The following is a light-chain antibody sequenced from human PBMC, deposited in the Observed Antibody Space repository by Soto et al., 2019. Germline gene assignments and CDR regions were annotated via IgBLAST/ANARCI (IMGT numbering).Light chain of an antibody. CDR1: RTISSY. Sequence: DIQMTQSPSSLSASVGDRVTITCRASRTISSYLNWYQQKPGNAPKLLIYTAFNLQSGVPSRFSGSGSGTHFTLTISSLQPEDFATYFCQQSYSIPYTFGHGTKVEIK. CDR3: QQSYSIPYT. CDR2: TAF. J-gene: IGKJ2*01. V-gene: IGKV1-39*01.